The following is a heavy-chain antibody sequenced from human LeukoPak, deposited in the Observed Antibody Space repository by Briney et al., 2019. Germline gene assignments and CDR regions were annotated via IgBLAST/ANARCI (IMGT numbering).Heavy chain of an antibody. CDR3: ARVPYGYLGYYYYHMDV. CDR2: TYSGGNT. Sequence: GGSLRLSCAASRFSFSSYGMHWVRQAPGKGLEWVSVTYSGGNTYYADSVKDRFTISRDNSKNTLYLQMNTLRAEDTAVYFCARVPYGYLGYYYYHMDVWGKGTTVTISS. J-gene: IGHJ6*03. V-gene: IGHV3-66*01. CDR1: RFSFSSYG. D-gene: IGHD5-18*01.